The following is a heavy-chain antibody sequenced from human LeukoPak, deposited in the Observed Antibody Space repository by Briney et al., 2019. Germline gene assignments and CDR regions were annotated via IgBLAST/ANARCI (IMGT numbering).Heavy chain of an antibody. D-gene: IGHD3-10*01. CDR2: IYYSGST. Sequence: SETLSLTCTVSGRSISSSSYYWGWIRQPPGKGLEWIGSIYYSGSTYYNPSLKSRVTISVDTSKNQFSLKLSSVTAADTAVYYCARSGLLWFGSFDYWGQGTLVTVSS. CDR3: ARSGLLWFGSFDY. CDR1: GRSISSSSYY. V-gene: IGHV4-39*01. J-gene: IGHJ4*02.